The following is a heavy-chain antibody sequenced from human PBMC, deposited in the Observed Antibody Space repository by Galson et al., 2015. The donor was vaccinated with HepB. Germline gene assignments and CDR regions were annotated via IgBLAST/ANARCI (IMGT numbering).Heavy chain of an antibody. CDR2: IIPILGIA. J-gene: IGHJ5*02. CDR3: ARDLLHTSSPLNWFDP. CDR1: GGTFSSYA. D-gene: IGHD2-2*01. V-gene: IGHV1-69*04. Sequence: SVKVSCKASGGTFSSYAISWVRQAPGQGLEWMGRIIPILGIANYAQKFQGRVTITADKSTSTAYMELSSLRSEDTAVYYCARDLLHTSSPLNWFDPWGQGTLVTVSS.